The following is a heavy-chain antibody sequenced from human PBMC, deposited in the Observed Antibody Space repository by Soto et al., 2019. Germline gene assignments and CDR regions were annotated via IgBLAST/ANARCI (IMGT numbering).Heavy chain of an antibody. CDR1: GFTFSSYA. J-gene: IGHJ4*02. Sequence: GGSLRLSCAASGFTFSSYAMSWVRQAPGKGLEWVSAISGSGGSTYYADSVKGRFTISRDNSKNTLYLQMNSLRAEDTAVYYCAKVPRGYYYDSSGYPAYWGQGTLVTVSS. V-gene: IGHV3-23*01. D-gene: IGHD3-22*01. CDR2: ISGSGGST. CDR3: AKVPRGYYYDSSGYPAY.